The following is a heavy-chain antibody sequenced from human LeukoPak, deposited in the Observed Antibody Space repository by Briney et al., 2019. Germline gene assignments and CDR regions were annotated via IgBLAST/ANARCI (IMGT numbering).Heavy chain of an antibody. Sequence: SETLSLTCAVYGGSFSGYYWGWIRQPPGKGLEWIGSIYYSGSTYYNPSLKSRVTISVDTSKNQFSLKLSSVTAADTAVYYCARFGSGSYYNYMDVWGKGTTVTVSS. CDR1: GGSFSGYY. V-gene: IGHV4-34*01. CDR3: ARFGSGSYYNYMDV. D-gene: IGHD3-10*01. CDR2: IYYSGST. J-gene: IGHJ6*03.